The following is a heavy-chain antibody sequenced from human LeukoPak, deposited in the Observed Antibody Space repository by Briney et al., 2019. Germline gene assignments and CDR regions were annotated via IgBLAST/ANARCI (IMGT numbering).Heavy chain of an antibody. CDR2: ISSTAGPE. V-gene: IGHV3-11*01. CDR3: ARATTGYYGSGSYHNYYYYYYMDV. J-gene: IGHJ6*03. Sequence: PGGSLRLSCAASGFIFSDYYMSWIRQAPGKGLEWVSYISSTAGPEYYAESVKGRFTISRDNSKNTLYLQMNSLRAEDTAVYYCARATTGYYGSGSYHNYYYYYYMDVWGKGTTVTVSS. CDR1: GFIFSDYY. D-gene: IGHD3-10*01.